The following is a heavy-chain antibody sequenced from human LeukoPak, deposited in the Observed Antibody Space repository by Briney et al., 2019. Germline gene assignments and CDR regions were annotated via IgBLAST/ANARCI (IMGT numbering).Heavy chain of an antibody. CDR3: ARDYYDSSGPNWFDP. CDR2: IFHTGST. V-gene: IGHV4-38-2*02. D-gene: IGHD3-22*01. J-gene: IGHJ5*02. Sequence: SETLSLTCTVSGDSISSGNYWGWIRQPPGKGLEWIGSIFHTGSTYYNLSLKSRVTISVDTSKNQFSLKLSSVTAADTAVYYCARDYYDSSGPNWFDPWGQGTLVIVSS. CDR1: GDSISSGNY.